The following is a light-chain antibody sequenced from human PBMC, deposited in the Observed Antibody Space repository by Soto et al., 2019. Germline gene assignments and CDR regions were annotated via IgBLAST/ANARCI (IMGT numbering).Light chain of an antibody. CDR2: DVS. V-gene: IGLV2-14*01. CDR3: SSYTSSSIYV. CDR1: SSDVGGYNY. J-gene: IGLJ1*01. Sequence: QSALTQPASVSGSPGQSITISCTGTSSDVGGYNYVSWYQQHPGKAPKLMIYDVSNRPSGVSNRFSGSKSGNTASLTIFGLQAEDEADYYCSSYTSSSIYVFGTGTKVTVL.